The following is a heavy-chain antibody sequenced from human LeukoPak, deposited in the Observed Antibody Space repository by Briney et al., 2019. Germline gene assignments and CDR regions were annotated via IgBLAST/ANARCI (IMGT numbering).Heavy chain of an antibody. CDR3: ARERCSSTSCYRIDY. D-gene: IGHD2-2*02. Sequence: PGGSLRLSCAASGFTFSSYSMNWVRQAPGKGLEWVSYISSSSSTIYYADSVKGRFTISRDNAKNSLYLQMNSLRAEDTAVYYCARERCSSTSCYRIDYWGQGTLVTVSS. CDR2: ISSSSSTI. CDR1: GFTFSSYS. V-gene: IGHV3-48*01. J-gene: IGHJ4*02.